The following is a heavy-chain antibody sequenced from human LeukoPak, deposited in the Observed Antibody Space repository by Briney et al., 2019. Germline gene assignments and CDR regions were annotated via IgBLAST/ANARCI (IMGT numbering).Heavy chain of an antibody. V-gene: IGHV4-34*01. D-gene: IGHD6-19*01. J-gene: IGHJ4*02. CDR2: INHSGST. Sequence: PSETLSLTCAVYGGSFSGYYWSWIRQPPGMGLEWIGEINHSGSTNYNPSLKSRVTISVDTSKNQFSLKLSSVTAADTAVYYCARVRGRSYSSGWGQTVWGQGTLVTVSS. CDR3: ARVRGRSYSSGWGQTV. CDR1: GGSFSGYY.